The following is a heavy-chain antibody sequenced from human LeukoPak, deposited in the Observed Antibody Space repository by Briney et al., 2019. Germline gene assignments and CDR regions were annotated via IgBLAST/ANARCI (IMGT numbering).Heavy chain of an antibody. CDR1: GFTFSSYE. D-gene: IGHD6-6*01. CDR2: ISSSASAT. J-gene: IGHJ4*02. V-gene: IGHV3-48*03. Sequence: AGSLSLSCAASGFTFSSYEMNWVCHAPGKGLERDSYISSSASATHYADSVKGRFTISRDNAKNLLYLQVNSLKAEDTAVYYCARVSYSSSYYFDYWGQGTLVTVSS. CDR3: ARVSYSSSYYFDY.